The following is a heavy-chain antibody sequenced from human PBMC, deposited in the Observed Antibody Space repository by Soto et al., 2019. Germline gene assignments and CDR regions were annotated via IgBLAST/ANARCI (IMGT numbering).Heavy chain of an antibody. CDR1: GYTFTSYG. CDR3: ARWASLFNWFDP. V-gene: IGHV1-18*04. Sequence: ASVKVSCKASGYTFTSYGISWVRQAPGQGLEWMGWISAYNGNTNYAQKLQGRVTMATDTSTSTAYMELRSLRSDDTAVYYCARWASLFNWFDPWGQGTLVTVSS. CDR2: ISAYNGNT. J-gene: IGHJ5*02.